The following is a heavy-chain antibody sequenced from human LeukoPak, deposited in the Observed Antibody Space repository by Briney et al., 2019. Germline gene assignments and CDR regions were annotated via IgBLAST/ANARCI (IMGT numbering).Heavy chain of an antibody. Sequence: SETLSLTCTVSGDSISNKSNYWGWIRQPPGKGLEWIGSFYYSGGTYYNPSLKSRVTISVDTSKNQFSLKLSSVTAADTAVYYCARVLRWQPDPDAFDIWGQGTMVTVSS. CDR2: FYYSGGT. V-gene: IGHV4-39*07. CDR1: GDSISNKSNY. D-gene: IGHD4-23*01. CDR3: ARVLRWQPDPDAFDI. J-gene: IGHJ3*02.